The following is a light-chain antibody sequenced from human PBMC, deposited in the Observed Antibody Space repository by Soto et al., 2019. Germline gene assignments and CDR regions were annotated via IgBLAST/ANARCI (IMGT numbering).Light chain of an antibody. J-gene: IGLJ3*02. CDR1: SSDIGRYNY. V-gene: IGLV2-14*03. CDR3: GSYTSATTWV. Sequence: QSALTQPASVSGSPGQSITISCTGSSSDIGRYNYVSWYQQLPGKAPTLIIYEVSNRPSGVSDRFSGPKSGNTASLSISGLQTEDEADYYCGSYTSATTWVFGGGTKLTVL. CDR2: EVS.